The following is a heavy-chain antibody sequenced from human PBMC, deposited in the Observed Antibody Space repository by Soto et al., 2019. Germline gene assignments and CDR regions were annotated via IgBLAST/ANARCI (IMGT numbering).Heavy chain of an antibody. Sequence: QVQLVQSGAEVKKPGASVKVSCKASGYTFTSYDINWVRQATGQGLEWMGWMNPNSGNTGYAQKVQGRVTMTRNTSISTAYMELSSLRSEDTAVYYCARGGITMIVVAKPRGFDPWGQGTLVTVSS. V-gene: IGHV1-8*01. CDR2: MNPNSGNT. CDR1: GYTFTSYD. CDR3: ARGGITMIVVAKPRGFDP. J-gene: IGHJ5*02. D-gene: IGHD3-22*01.